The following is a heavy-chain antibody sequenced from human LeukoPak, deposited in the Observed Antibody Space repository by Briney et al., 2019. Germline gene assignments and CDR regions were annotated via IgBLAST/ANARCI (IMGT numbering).Heavy chain of an antibody. D-gene: IGHD2-15*01. Sequence: GASVKVSCKASGGTFSSYAISWVRQAPGQGLEWMGGIIPIFGTANYAQKFQGRVTITADESTSTAYMELSSLRSDDTAVYYCARRIVGYCSGGSCYSPYYGMDVWGQGTTVTVSS. CDR1: GGTFSSYA. J-gene: IGHJ6*02. CDR3: ARRIVGYCSGGSCYSPYYGMDV. V-gene: IGHV1-69*01. CDR2: IIPIFGTA.